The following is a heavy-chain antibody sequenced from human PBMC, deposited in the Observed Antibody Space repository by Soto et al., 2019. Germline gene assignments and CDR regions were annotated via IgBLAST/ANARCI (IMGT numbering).Heavy chain of an antibody. Sequence: SVKVSCKASGGTFSSYAISWVRQAPGQGLEWMGGIIPIFGTANYAQKFQGRVTITADESTSTAYMELSSLRSEDTAVYYCATVRAVSPSPYYYYYGMDFWGQGTTVTVSS. J-gene: IGHJ6*02. CDR3: ATVRAVSPSPYYYYYGMDF. CDR2: IIPIFGTA. V-gene: IGHV1-69*13. CDR1: GGTFSSYA.